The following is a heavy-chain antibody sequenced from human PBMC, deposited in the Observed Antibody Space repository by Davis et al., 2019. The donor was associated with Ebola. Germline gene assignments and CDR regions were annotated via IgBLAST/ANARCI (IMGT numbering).Heavy chain of an antibody. D-gene: IGHD6-13*01. CDR2: IYYSGST. V-gene: IGHV4-59*01. CDR1: GGSISSYY. CDR3: ARGAAAGTGYYFDY. J-gene: IGHJ4*02. Sequence: PSETLSLTCTVSGGSISSYYWSWIRQPPGKGLEWIGYIYYSGSTNYNPSLKSRVTISEDTSKNQFSLKLSSVTAADTAVYYCARGAAAGTGYYFDYWGQGTLVTVSS.